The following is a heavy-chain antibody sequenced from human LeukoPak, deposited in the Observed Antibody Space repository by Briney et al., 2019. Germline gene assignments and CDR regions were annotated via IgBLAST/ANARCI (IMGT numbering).Heavy chain of an antibody. D-gene: IGHD2-15*01. J-gene: IGHJ4*02. Sequence: PGGSLRLSCAASGFTFSTYAMSWVCQAPGKGLEWVSAISGSTGRTYYADSVKGRFTISRDNSKNTLYLQMNNLRAEDTAVYYCAPRVVGSAPFDYWGQGTLVTVSS. CDR2: ISGSTGRT. V-gene: IGHV3-23*01. CDR3: APRVVGSAPFDY. CDR1: GFTFSTYA.